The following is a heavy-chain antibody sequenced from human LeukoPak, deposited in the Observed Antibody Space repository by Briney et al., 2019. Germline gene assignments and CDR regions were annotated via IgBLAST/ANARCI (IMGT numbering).Heavy chain of an antibody. Sequence: ASVKLSCKVSGYTLSELSMHWVRQGPGKGLEWMGGFDPEDGETIYAQKFQGRVTMTEYTSTDTAYMELSSLRSEDTAVYYCATDPRVDYYYGMDVWGQGTTVAVSS. CDR3: ATDPRVDYYYGMDV. CDR1: GYTLSELS. D-gene: IGHD2-15*01. V-gene: IGHV1-24*01. CDR2: FDPEDGET. J-gene: IGHJ6*02.